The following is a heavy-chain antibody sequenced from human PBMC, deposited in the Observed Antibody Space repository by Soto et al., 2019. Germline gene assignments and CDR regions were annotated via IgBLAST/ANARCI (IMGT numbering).Heavy chain of an antibody. D-gene: IGHD3-10*01. CDR3: AKENAKGLGGESYYFDY. CDR2: ISGSGGST. CDR1: GFTFSSYA. V-gene: IGHV3-23*01. J-gene: IGHJ4*02. Sequence: GGSLRLSCAASGFTFSSYAMSWVRQAPGKGLEWVSAISGSGGSTYYADSVKGRFTISRDNSKNTLYLQLNSLRAEDTAVYYCAKENAKGLGGESYYFDYWGQGTLVTVSS.